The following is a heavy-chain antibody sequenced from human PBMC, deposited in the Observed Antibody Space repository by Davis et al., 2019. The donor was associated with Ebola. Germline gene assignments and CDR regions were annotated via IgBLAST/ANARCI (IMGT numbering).Heavy chain of an antibody. CDR3: ARVRGYYFYGMDV. J-gene: IGHJ6*02. D-gene: IGHD3-16*01. V-gene: IGHV4-30-4*08. CDR1: GGSFSGYY. Sequence: TLSLTCAVYGGSFSGYYWSWIRQPPGKGLEWIGYIYYSGSTYYNPSLKSRLTISVDTSKSQFSLKLSSVTAADTVVYYCARVRGYYFYGMDVWGQGTTVTVSS. CDR2: IYYSGST.